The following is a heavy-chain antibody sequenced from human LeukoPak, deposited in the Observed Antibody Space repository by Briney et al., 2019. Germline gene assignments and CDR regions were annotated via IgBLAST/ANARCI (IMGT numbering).Heavy chain of an antibody. CDR1: GGTFSSYA. V-gene: IGHV1-69*13. Sequence: GASVKVSCKASGGTFSSYAISWVRQAPGQGLEWMGGIIPIFGTANYAQKFQGRVTITADESTSTAYMELSSLRCEDTAVYYCARDLQLWSSFYYYYYGMDVWGQGTTVTVSS. D-gene: IGHD5-18*01. CDR2: IIPIFGTA. CDR3: ARDLQLWSSFYYYYYGMDV. J-gene: IGHJ6*02.